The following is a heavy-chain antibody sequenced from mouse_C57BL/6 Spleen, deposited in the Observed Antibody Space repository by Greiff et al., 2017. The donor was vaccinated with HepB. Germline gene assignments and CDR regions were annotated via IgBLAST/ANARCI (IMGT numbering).Heavy chain of an antibody. CDR1: GYTFTDYE. CDR2: IDPETGGT. J-gene: IGHJ4*01. CDR3: TRRRGNYAMDY. Sequence: VQLQQSGAELVRPGASVTLSCKASGYTFTDYEMHWVKQTPVHGLEWIGAIDPETGGTAYNQKFKGKAILTADKSSSTAYMEVRSLTSEDSAVYYCTRRRGNYAMDYWGQGTSVTVSS. D-gene: IGHD2-14*01. V-gene: IGHV1-15*01.